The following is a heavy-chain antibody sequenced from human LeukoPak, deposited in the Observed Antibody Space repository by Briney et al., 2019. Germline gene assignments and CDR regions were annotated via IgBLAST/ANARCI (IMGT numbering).Heavy chain of an antibody. V-gene: IGHV4-59*12. Sequence: SSETLSLTCTVSGGSISSYYWSWIRQPPGKGLEWIGNIFYSGSTYYSPSLKSRVTISLDTSRNQFSLKLTSVTAADTAVYYCAKSNGYGLVDIWGQGTMVTVSS. CDR3: AKSNGYGLVDI. D-gene: IGHD3-10*01. CDR1: GGSISSYY. J-gene: IGHJ3*02. CDR2: IFYSGST.